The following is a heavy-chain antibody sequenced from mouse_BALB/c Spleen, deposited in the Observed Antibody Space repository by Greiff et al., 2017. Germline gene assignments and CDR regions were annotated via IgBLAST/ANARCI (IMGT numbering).Heavy chain of an antibody. CDR3: ARGGDWFAY. CDR2: INPSTGYT. J-gene: IGHJ3*01. Sequence: VHLVESGAELAKPGASVKMSCKASGYTFTSYWMHWVKQRPGQGLEWIGYINPSTGYTEYNQKFKDKATLTADKSSSTAYMQLSSLTSEDSAVYYCARGGDWFAYWGQGTLVTVSA. CDR1: GYTFTSYW. V-gene: IGHV1-7*01.